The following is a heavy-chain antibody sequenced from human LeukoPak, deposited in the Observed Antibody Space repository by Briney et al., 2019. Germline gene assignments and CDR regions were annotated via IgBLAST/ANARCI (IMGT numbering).Heavy chain of an antibody. CDR2: ISGSGGST. CDR1: GFTFSEYSDYY. D-gene: IGHD3-10*01. Sequence: GGSLRLSCAASGFTFSEYSDYYMSWIRQAPGKGLEWVSAISGSGGSTYYADSVKGRFTISRDNSKNTLYLQMNSLRAEDTAVYYCAKDRYGSGAEFDYWGQGTLVTVSS. CDR3: AKDRYGSGAEFDY. V-gene: IGHV3-23*01. J-gene: IGHJ4*02.